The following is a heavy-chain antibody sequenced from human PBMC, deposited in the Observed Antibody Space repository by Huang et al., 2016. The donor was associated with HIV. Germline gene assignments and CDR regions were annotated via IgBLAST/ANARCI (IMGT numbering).Heavy chain of an antibody. V-gene: IGHV3-7*01. Sequence: LVESGGGLVRPGGSLRLSWAGSTVTFSAYWMAWVRQSPGQGLEGVASIRQDGSEKHYVDSVEGRFNISRDNGKKLLFLEMRSLGVDDTAVYFCATKADAMDVWGQGTTVIVSS. CDR3: ATKADAMDV. CDR2: IRQDGSEK. J-gene: IGHJ6*02. CDR1: TVTFSAYW. D-gene: IGHD2-8*01.